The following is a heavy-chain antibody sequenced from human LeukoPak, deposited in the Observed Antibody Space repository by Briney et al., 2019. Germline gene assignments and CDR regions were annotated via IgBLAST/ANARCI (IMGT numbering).Heavy chain of an antibody. J-gene: IGHJ3*02. CDR1: GFTFDDYG. CDR2: INWNGGST. V-gene: IGHV3-20*04. Sequence: PGGSLRLSCAASGFTFDDYGMSWVRQTPGKGLEWVSGINWNGGSTGYADSVKGRFTISRDNAKNSLYLQMNSLRAEDTAFYYCARARITIFGVVIRDAFDIWGPGTMVTVSS. CDR3: ARARITIFGVVIRDAFDI. D-gene: IGHD3-3*01.